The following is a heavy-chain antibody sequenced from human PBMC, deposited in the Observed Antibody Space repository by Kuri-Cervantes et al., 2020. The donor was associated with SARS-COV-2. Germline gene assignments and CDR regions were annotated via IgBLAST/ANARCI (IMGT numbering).Heavy chain of an antibody. D-gene: IGHD5-12*01. CDR3: ARGLKPLVATTLYYFDY. CDR2: VNHSGST. Sequence: SETLSLTCTVSGGSISSSSYYWSWIRQPPGKGLEWIGEVNHSGSTNYNPSLKSRVTISVDTSKNQFSLKLSSVTAADTAVYYCARGLKPLVATTLYYFDYWGQGTLVTVSS. J-gene: IGHJ4*02. V-gene: IGHV4-39*07. CDR1: GGSISSSSYY.